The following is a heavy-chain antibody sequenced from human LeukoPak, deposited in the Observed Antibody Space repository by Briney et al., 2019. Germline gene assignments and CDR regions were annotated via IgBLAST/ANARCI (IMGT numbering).Heavy chain of an antibody. CDR3: VRDGSGSVEFDY. CDR1: VFTFSGYW. J-gene: IGHJ4*02. CDR2: IKEDGSKT. V-gene: IGHV3-7*01. D-gene: IGHD3-10*01. Sequence: QSGGSLRLSCAASVFTFSGYWMNCVRQAPGKGLEWVANIKEDGSKTYYADSLKGRFTISRDNAENSLYLQMHSLRAEDTAVYYCVRDGSGSVEFDYWGQGTLVTVSS.